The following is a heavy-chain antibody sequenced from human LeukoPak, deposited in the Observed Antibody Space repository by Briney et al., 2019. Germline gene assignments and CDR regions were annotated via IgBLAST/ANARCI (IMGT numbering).Heavy chain of an antibody. J-gene: IGHJ2*01. CDR1: GFTFKSYE. Sequence: GGSLRLSCAASGFTFKSYEMNWVRQAPGKGLEWVSYISSSDSTIYYADSVKGRFTISRDNAKNSLYLQMNSLRAEDTAVYYCARDLGERWYFDLWGRGTLVTVSS. V-gene: IGHV3-48*03. D-gene: IGHD3-16*01. CDR3: ARDLGERWYFDL. CDR2: ISSSDSTI.